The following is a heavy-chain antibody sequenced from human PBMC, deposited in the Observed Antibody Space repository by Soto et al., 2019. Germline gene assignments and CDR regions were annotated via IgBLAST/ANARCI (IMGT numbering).Heavy chain of an antibody. D-gene: IGHD3-3*01. CDR3: ARATKTYYDFWSGPTTYYYNMDV. J-gene: IGHJ6*02. V-gene: IGHV4-39*01. CDR1: GGSISSSSYY. Sequence: SETLSLTCTVTGGSISSSSYYWASIRQPPGKGLEWIGSIFYSGSTYYNPSLKSRVTISVDTSKNQFSLKLSSVTAADTAVYYCARATKTYYDFWSGPTTYYYNMDVWGQGTTVT. CDR2: IFYSGST.